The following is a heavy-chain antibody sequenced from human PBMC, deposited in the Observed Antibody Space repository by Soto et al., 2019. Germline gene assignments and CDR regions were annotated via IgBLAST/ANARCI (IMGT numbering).Heavy chain of an antibody. CDR3: ARPLTMVRGVIADDYYGMDV. CDR1: GGSISSSSYY. CDR2: IYYSGST. V-gene: IGHV4-39*01. J-gene: IGHJ6*02. D-gene: IGHD3-10*01. Sequence: KASETLSLTCTVSGGSISSSSYYWGWIRQPPGKGLEWIGSIYYSGSTYYNPSLKSRVTISVDTSKNQFSLKLSSVTAADTAVYYCARPLTMVRGVIADDYYGMDVWGQGTTVTVS.